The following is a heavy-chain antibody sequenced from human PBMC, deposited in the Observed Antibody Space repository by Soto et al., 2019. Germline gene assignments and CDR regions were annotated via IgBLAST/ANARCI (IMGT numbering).Heavy chain of an antibody. CDR1: GFTFSSYG. V-gene: IGHV3-33*01. D-gene: IGHD6-13*01. CDR2: IWYDGSNK. J-gene: IGHJ4*02. CDR3: ARDGNSRGLGY. Sequence: GGSLRLSCAASGFTFSSYGMHWVRQAPGKGLEWVAVIWYDGSNKYYADSVKGRFTISRDNSKNTLYLQMNSLRAEDTAVYYCARDGNSRGLGYWGQGTLVTVSS.